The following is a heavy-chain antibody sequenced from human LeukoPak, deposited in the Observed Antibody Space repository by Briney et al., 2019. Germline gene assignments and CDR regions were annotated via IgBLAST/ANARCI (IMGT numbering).Heavy chain of an antibody. V-gene: IGHV5-51*01. J-gene: IGHJ4*02. Sequence: GESLKISCKGSGYSFTSYWIGWVRQMPGKGLEWVGIIYPGDSETRYSPSFQGQVTISADKSISTAYLQWSSLKASDTAMYYCARHAPYSGSYYPDYWGQGTLVTVSS. D-gene: IGHD1-26*01. CDR3: ARHAPYSGSYYPDY. CDR2: IYPGDSET. CDR1: GYSFTSYW.